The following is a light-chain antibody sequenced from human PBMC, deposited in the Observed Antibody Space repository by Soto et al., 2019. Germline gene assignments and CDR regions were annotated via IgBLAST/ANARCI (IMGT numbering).Light chain of an antibody. CDR3: QTWDTGAKVV. J-gene: IGLJ2*01. CDR1: SGHSSYA. CDR2: LSSDGSH. Sequence: QPVPTQSPSASASLGASVKLTCTLSSGHSSYAIAWHQQQPEKGPRYLMKLSSDGSHSKGDVIPDRFSGSSSGAERYLTISSLQSEDEADYYCQTWDTGAKVVFGGGTKVTVL. V-gene: IGLV4-69*01.